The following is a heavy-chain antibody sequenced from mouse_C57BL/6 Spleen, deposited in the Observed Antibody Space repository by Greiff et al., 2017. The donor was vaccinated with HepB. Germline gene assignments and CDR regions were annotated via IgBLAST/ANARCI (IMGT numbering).Heavy chain of an antibody. D-gene: IGHD1-1*01. CDR2: IRNKANGYTT. V-gene: IGHV7-3*01. CDR3: ARYNPPHYYGSSYGYYAMDY. J-gene: IGHJ4*01. CDR1: GFTFTDYY. Sequence: EVMLVESGGGLVQPGGSLSLSCAASGFTFTDYYMSWVRQPPGKALEWLGFIRNKANGYTTEYSASVKGRFTISRDNSQSILYLQMNALRAEDSATYYCARYNPPHYYGSSYGYYAMDYWGQGTSVTVSS.